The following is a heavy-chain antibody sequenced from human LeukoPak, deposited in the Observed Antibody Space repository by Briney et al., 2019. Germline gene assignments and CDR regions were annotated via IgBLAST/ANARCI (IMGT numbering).Heavy chain of an antibody. V-gene: IGHV7-4-1*02. Sequence: GASVKVSCKASGYTFTSSALNWVRQAPGQGLEWMGWINTNTGNPTYAQGFTGRFVFSLDTSVSTAYLQISSLKAEDTAVYYCATDLKKGDSGCFDYWGQGTLVTASS. J-gene: IGHJ4*02. CDR3: ATDLKKGDSGCFDY. CDR1: GYTFTSSA. CDR2: INTNTGNP. D-gene: IGHD6-19*01.